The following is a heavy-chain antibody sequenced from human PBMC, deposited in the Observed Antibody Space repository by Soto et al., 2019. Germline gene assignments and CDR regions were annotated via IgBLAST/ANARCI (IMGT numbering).Heavy chain of an antibody. CDR2: INPNSGGA. CDR1: GYSFTGYY. V-gene: IGHV1-2*02. J-gene: IGHJ6*02. CDR3: ARSSALTISGVGGMDV. Sequence: QIHLIQSGAEVKKPGASVRVSCKASGYSFTGYYIHWVRQAPGQGLEWMGWINPNSGGANYAQKFQGRVTMTRDTSTTTAYMELGRLRSNDTAVFYCARSSALTISGVGGMDVWGQGATVTVSS. D-gene: IGHD3-3*01.